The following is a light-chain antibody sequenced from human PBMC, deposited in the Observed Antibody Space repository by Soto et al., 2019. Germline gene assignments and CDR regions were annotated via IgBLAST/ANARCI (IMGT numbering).Light chain of an antibody. J-gene: IGKJ1*01. CDR3: QHYNSYSEA. Sequence: DIQMTHSPSTLSGSVGDIVTITCRASQTISSWLAWYQQKPGKAPKLLIYKASTLKSGVPSRFSGSGSGTEFTPTISSLQPDDFATYYCQHYNSYSEAFDQGTKVDIK. CDR1: QTISSW. CDR2: KAS. V-gene: IGKV1-5*03.